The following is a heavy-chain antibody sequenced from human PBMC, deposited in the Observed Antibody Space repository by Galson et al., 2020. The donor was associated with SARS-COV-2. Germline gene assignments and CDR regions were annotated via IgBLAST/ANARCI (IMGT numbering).Heavy chain of an antibody. CDR1: GFTFDDYA. D-gene: IGHD1-26*01. J-gene: IGHJ4*02. V-gene: IGHV3-43D*03. Sequence: GESLKISCAASGFTFDDYAMHWVRQSPGKGLEWVSGVSWDGDSTYYADSVKGRFTVSRDNIKSSLYLQMNGLRPEDTALYYCAKSMDSGSQRRFDHWGQGTLVTVSS. CDR3: AKSMDSGSQRRFDH. CDR2: VSWDGDST.